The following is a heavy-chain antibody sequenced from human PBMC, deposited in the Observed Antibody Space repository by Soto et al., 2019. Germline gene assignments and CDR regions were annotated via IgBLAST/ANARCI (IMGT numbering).Heavy chain of an antibody. Sequence: SETLSLTCTVSGGSISSYYLSWIRQPPGKGLEWIGYIYYSGSTNYNPSLKSRVTISVDTSKNQFSLKLSSVTAADTAVYYCAREYSGYDYRYDYYYYYMDVWGKGTTVTVSS. CDR1: GGSISSYY. D-gene: IGHD5-12*01. J-gene: IGHJ6*03. CDR3: AREYSGYDYRYDYYYYYMDV. CDR2: IYYSGST. V-gene: IGHV4-59*01.